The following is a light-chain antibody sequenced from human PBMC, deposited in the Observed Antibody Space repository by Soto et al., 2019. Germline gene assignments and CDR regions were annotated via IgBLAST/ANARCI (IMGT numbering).Light chain of an antibody. CDR3: SSYTSSSTYYV. Sequence: QSALTQPASVSGSPGQSITISCTGTSSDVGGYNYISWYQQHPGKAPKLMIYDVSNRPSGVSNRFSGSKSGNTASLTISGLQAEDEADYYYSSYTSSSTYYVFGTGTKVTV. J-gene: IGLJ1*01. CDR1: SSDVGGYNY. CDR2: DVS. V-gene: IGLV2-14*01.